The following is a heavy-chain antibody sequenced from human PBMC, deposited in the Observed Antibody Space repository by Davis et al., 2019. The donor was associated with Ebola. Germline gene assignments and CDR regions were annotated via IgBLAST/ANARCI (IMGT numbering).Heavy chain of an antibody. V-gene: IGHV3-21*01. CDR1: GFTFSSYS. D-gene: IGHD6-19*01. CDR3: ARRSSGWYEDGAFDI. Sequence: GGSLRLSCAASGFTFSSYSMNWVRQAPGKGLEWVSSISSSSSYIYYADSVKGRFTISRDNAKNSLYLQMNSLRAEDTAVYYCARRSSGWYEDGAFDIWGQGTMVTVSS. CDR2: ISSSSSYI. J-gene: IGHJ3*02.